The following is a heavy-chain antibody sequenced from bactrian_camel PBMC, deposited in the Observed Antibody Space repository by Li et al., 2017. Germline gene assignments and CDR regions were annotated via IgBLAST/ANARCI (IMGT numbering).Heavy chain of an antibody. V-gene: IGHV3S63*01. Sequence: HVQLVESGGGSVQAGGSLSLSCAASGRTYTHNRMAWFRQAPGKEREWVACIYTSNGSTYYTDTVKGRFTISQDNAKSTVYLQMNNLKLDDMAMYYCAPDSSPQMGCYWTRGTQVTVS. J-gene: IGHJ4*01. CDR1: GRTYTHNR. CDR3: APDSSPQMGCY. CDR2: IYTSNGST. D-gene: IGHD3*01.